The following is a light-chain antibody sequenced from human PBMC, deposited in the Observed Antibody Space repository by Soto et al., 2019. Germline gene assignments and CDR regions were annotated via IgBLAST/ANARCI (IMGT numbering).Light chain of an antibody. J-gene: IGKJ1*01. CDR2: AAS. CDR3: QQLNSYPRT. CDR1: QGISRY. Sequence: GDRVTITCRASQGISRYLAWYQQKPGRAPKLLIYAASTLQSWVPSRFSGSGSGTEFTLTIGGLQPEDFASYYCQQLNSYPRTFGLGTKVEIK. V-gene: IGKV1-9*01.